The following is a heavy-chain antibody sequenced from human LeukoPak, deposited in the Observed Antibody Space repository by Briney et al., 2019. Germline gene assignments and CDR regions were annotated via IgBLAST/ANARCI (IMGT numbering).Heavy chain of an antibody. CDR3: ARGLRYCTNGVCFRDAFDI. CDR2: INHRGST. D-gene: IGHD2-8*01. J-gene: IGHJ3*02. CDR1: GESFSGYY. Sequence: SETLSLTCAVYGESFSGYYWSWIRQPPGKGLEWIGEINHRGSTHYNASLKSRVTISVDTYKNQFSLKLSSVTAADTAVYYCARGLRYCTNGVCFRDAFDIWGQGTMVTVSS. V-gene: IGHV4-34*01.